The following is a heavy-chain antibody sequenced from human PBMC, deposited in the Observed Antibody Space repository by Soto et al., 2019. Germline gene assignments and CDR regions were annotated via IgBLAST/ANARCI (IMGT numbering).Heavy chain of an antibody. J-gene: IGHJ6*03. D-gene: IGHD3-9*01. Sequence: PGGSLRLSCAASGFTFSSYWMSWVRQAPGKGLEWVANIKQDGSEKYYVDSVKGRFTISRDSAKNSLYLQMNSLRAEDTAVYYCARERYFDWFRLYYYYMDVWGKGTTVTVSS. V-gene: IGHV3-7*01. CDR2: IKQDGSEK. CDR1: GFTFSSYW. CDR3: ARERYFDWFRLYYYYMDV.